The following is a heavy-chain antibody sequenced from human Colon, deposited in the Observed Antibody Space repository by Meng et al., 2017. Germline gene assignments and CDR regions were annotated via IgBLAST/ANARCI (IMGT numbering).Heavy chain of an antibody. J-gene: IGHJ4*02. V-gene: IGHV4-39*07. CDR2: IYYSGST. CDR1: GGSISSSSYY. CDR3: ARSLTITFGGVIALGY. Sequence: GSLRLSCTVSGGSISSSSYYWGWIRQPPGKGLEWIGSIYYSGSTYYNPSLKGRVTISVDTSKNQFSLKLSSVTAADAAVYYCARSLTITFGGVIALGYWGQGTLVTVSS. D-gene: IGHD3-16*02.